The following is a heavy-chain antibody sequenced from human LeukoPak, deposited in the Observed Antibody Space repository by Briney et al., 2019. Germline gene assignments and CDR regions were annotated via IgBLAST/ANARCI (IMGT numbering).Heavy chain of an antibody. CDR3: ARIPNWSGYCTYYYYGMDV. CDR2: INHSGST. D-gene: IGHD3-3*01. J-gene: IGHJ6*02. CDR1: GGSFSGYY. V-gene: IGHV4-34*01. Sequence: SETLSLTCAVYGGSFSGYYWSWIRQPPGKGLEWIGEINHSGSTNYNPSLKSRVTISVDTSKNQFSLKLSSVTAADTAVYYCARIPNWSGYCTYYYYGMDVWGQGTTVTVTS.